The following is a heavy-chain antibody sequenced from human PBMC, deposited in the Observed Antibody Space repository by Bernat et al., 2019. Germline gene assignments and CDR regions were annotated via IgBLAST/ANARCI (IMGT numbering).Heavy chain of an antibody. V-gene: IGHV4-61*01. Sequence: QVQLQESGPGLVKPSETLSLTCTVSGGSVSSDSYYWTWIRQPPGKGLEWIGYVHYRGTTNYNPSLKSRVTMSVDTSKNQFSLKLSSVTAADTAVYYCARKTTVTTRGGAARHPYNWFDPWGQGTLVTVSS. CDR3: ARKTTVTTRGGAARHPYNWFDP. CDR1: GGSVSSDSYY. J-gene: IGHJ5*02. D-gene: IGHD4-17*01. CDR2: VHYRGTT.